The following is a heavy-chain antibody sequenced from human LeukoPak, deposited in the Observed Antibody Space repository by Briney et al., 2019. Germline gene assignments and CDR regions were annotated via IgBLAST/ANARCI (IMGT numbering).Heavy chain of an antibody. CDR2: IFFTGNT. CDR1: GDSISSGNYY. V-gene: IGHV4-39*01. CDR3: ARRIPGFFFDY. D-gene: IGHD2-21*01. Sequence: PSETLSLTCTVSGDSISSGNYYWDWIRQPPGKGLEWIGTIFFTGNTNYNPSLKNRVTISVDTSKNQFSLKLSSVTAADTAVYYCARRIPGFFFDYWGQGTLVTVSS. J-gene: IGHJ4*02.